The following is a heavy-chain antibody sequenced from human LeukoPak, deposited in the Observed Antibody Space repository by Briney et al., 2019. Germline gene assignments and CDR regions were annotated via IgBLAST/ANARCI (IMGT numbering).Heavy chain of an antibody. J-gene: IGHJ4*02. CDR1: GHTLTSNG. D-gene: IGHD3-10*01. Sequence: ASVKVSCKASGHTLTSNGISWVRQAPGQGLEWMGWINTYNGDTNYAQNFQGRVTMTTDTSTSTAYMELRSLRSDDTAVYYCGRDYRDSGIIFVFDYWGQGTLVTVSS. V-gene: IGHV1-18*01. CDR2: INTYNGDT. CDR3: GRDYRDSGIIFVFDY.